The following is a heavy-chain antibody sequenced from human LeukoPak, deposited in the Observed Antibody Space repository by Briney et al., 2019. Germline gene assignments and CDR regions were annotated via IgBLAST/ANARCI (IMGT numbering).Heavy chain of an antibody. Sequence: PGRSLRLSCAASGFTLSSYGMHWVRQAPGKGLEWVAVISYDGSSKYYADSVKGRFTISRDNSKNTLYLQMNSLRAEDTAVYYCAREGSYYYDSSGYFDYWGQGTLVTVSS. V-gene: IGHV3-30*03. CDR2: ISYDGSSK. CDR1: GFTLSSYG. CDR3: AREGSYYYDSSGYFDY. J-gene: IGHJ4*02. D-gene: IGHD3-22*01.